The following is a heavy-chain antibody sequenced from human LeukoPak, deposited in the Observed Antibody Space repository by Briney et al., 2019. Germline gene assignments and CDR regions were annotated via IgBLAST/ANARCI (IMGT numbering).Heavy chain of an antibody. Sequence: PGGSLRLSCAASGFTFSSYWKSWVRQAPGKGLEWVSAISGSGGSTYYADSVKGRFTISRDNSKNTLYLQMNSLRAEDTAVYYCAKVGVVVVAANFNFDYWGQGTLVTVSS. CDR2: ISGSGGST. V-gene: IGHV3-23*01. J-gene: IGHJ4*02. CDR3: AKVGVVVVAANFNFDY. CDR1: GFTFSSYW. D-gene: IGHD2-15*01.